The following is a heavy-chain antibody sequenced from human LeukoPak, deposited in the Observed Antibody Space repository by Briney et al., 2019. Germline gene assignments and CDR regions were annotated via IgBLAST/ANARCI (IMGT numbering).Heavy chain of an antibody. J-gene: IGHJ4*02. D-gene: IGHD4-17*01. Sequence: SETLSLTCAVYGGSFSGYYWSWIRQPPGKGLEWIGEINHSGSTNYNPSLKSRVTISVDISKNQSSLKLSSVTAADTAVYYCARSDYGDYEGQYYFDYWGQGTLVTVSS. V-gene: IGHV4-34*01. CDR2: INHSGST. CDR1: GGSFSGYY. CDR3: ARSDYGDYEGQYYFDY.